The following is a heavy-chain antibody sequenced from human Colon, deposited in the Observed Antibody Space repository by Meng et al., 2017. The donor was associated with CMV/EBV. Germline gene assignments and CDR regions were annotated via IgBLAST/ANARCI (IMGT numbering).Heavy chain of an antibody. CDR1: GFSFNDHA. D-gene: IGHD1-1*01. CDR2: VNWSGSGA. V-gene: IGHV3-20*04. CDR3: VRYENLQHGMDV. J-gene: IGHJ6*02. Sequence: GESLKISCVGSGFSFNDHAMIWVRQAPGKGLEWVSGVNWSGSGARYAESVKGRFLISRDNARKSVYLQMNSLRAEDTAVYYCVRYENLQHGMDVWGQGTTVTVSS.